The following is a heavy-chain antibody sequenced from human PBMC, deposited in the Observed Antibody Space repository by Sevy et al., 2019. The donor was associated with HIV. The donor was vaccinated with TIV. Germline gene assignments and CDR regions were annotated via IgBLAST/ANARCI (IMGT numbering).Heavy chain of an antibody. CDR3: ARAGGYCSSTSCPLTYYYGMDV. Sequence: GGSLRLSCAASGFTFSDYYMSWIRQAPGKGLEWVSYISSSGSTIYYADSVKGRFTISRDNAKNSLYLQMNSLRAEDTAVYYCARAGGYCSSTSCPLTYYYGMDVWGQGTTVTVSS. V-gene: IGHV3-11*01. CDR1: GFTFSDYY. J-gene: IGHJ6*02. D-gene: IGHD2-2*03. CDR2: ISSSGSTI.